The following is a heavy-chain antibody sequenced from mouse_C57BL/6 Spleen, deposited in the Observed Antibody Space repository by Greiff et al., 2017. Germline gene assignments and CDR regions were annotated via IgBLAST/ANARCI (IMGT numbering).Heavy chain of an antibody. CDR3: ARKDYGSSYAMDY. V-gene: IGHV1-82*01. CDR1: GYAFSSSW. CDR2: IYPGDGDT. D-gene: IGHD1-1*01. J-gene: IGHJ4*01. Sequence: QVQLQQSGPELVKPGASVKISCKASGYAFSSSWMNWVKQRPGKGLEWIGRIYPGDGDTNYNGKFKGKGTLTADKSSSTAYMQLSSLTSEDSAVYFCARKDYGSSYAMDYWGQGTSVTVSS.